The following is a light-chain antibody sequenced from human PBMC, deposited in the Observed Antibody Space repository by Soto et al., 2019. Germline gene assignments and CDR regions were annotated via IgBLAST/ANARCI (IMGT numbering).Light chain of an antibody. CDR2: AAS. V-gene: IGKV3-20*01. Sequence: EVVLTQSPGTLALSPGERATLSCRASQSVRSGYLAWYQQKPGQAPRLLIYAASSRATGIPDRVSGSGSGADFTLTISRLDPEHFAVYYCQQYGGSPRTFGQGTKLE. CDR1: QSVRSGY. CDR3: QQYGGSPRT. J-gene: IGKJ2*01.